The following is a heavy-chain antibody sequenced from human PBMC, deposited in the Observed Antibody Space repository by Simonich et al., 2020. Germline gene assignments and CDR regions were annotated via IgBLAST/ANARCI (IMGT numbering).Heavy chain of an antibody. Sequence: QVQLVQSGAEVKKPGASVKVSCKASGYTFTSYDINWVRQATGQGLEWMGWMNTNSDNTGYAQKFQGRVTITRNTSISTAYMELSSLRSEDTAVYYCARTYSGSYYYFDYWGQGTLVTVSS. CDR3: ARTYSGSYYYFDY. V-gene: IGHV1-8*03. J-gene: IGHJ4*02. CDR1: GYTFTSYD. CDR2: MNTNSDNT. D-gene: IGHD1-26*01.